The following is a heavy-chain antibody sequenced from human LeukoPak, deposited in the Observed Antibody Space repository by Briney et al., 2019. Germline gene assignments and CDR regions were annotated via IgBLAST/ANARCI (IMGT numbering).Heavy chain of an antibody. CDR3: ARGEINYYYDSSGYPDY. Sequence: PGGSLRLSCAASGFTFSSYWMHWVRQAPGKGLVWVSRINSDGSSTSYADSVKGRFTISRDNAKNTLYLQMNSLRAEDTAVYYCARGEINYYYDSSGYPDYWGQGTLVTVSS. CDR1: GFTFSSYW. J-gene: IGHJ4*02. CDR2: INSDGSST. D-gene: IGHD3-22*01. V-gene: IGHV3-74*01.